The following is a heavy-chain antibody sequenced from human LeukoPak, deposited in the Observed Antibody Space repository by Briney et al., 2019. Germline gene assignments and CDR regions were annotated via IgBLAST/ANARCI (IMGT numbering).Heavy chain of an antibody. Sequence: GGSLRLSCAASGFTFSSYSMSWVRQAPGKGLEWASAISSSGGNTYYPDSVKGRFTISRDNSKNTMYLQMNSLRAEDTAVYYCAKDRPTWPIDYWGQGTLVTVSS. D-gene: IGHD5-12*01. CDR1: GFTFSSYS. CDR2: ISSSGGNT. V-gene: IGHV3-23*01. J-gene: IGHJ4*02. CDR3: AKDRPTWPIDY.